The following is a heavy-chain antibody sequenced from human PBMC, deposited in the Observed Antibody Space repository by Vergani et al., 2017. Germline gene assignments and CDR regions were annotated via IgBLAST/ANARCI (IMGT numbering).Heavy chain of an antibody. V-gene: IGHV4-61*01. CDR2: IYYSGST. J-gene: IGHJ6*02. CDR3: ARVGSTTTVVTPGGNYYYYGMDV. Sequence: QVQLQESGPGLVKPSETLSLTCTVSGGSVSSGSYYWSWIRQPPGKGLEWIGYIYYSGSTNYNPSLKSRVTISVDTSKNQFSLKLSPVTDAYKAVYYCARVGSTTTVVTPGGNYYYYGMDVWGQGTTVAVSS. D-gene: IGHD4-23*01. CDR1: GGSVSSGSYY.